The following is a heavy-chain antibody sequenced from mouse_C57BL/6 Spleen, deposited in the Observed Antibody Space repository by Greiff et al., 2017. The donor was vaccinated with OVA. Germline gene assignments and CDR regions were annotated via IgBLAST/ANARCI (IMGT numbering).Heavy chain of an antibody. CDR1: GYTLTDYN. V-gene: IGHV1-18*01. CDR2: INPNNGGN. CDR3: ARSELMNFDY. D-gene: IGHD1-1*01. Sequence: VQLKESGPELVKPGASVKIPCKASGYTLTDYNMDWVKQSHGKSLEWIGDINPNNGGNIYNQKFKGKATLTVDKSSSTAYMELRSLTSEDTAVDYCARSELMNFDYWGQGTTLTVSS. J-gene: IGHJ2*01.